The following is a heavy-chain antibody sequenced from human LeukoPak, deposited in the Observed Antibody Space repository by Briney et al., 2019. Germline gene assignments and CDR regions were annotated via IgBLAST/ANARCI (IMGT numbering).Heavy chain of an antibody. CDR2: ITSSGTTI. D-gene: IGHD3-10*01. V-gene: IGHV3-48*03. CDR3: AKERGGQDWYFDL. CDR1: GFRFSSYE. J-gene: IGHJ2*01. Sequence: PGGSLRLSCAASGFRFSSYEMNWVRQAPGKGLEWVSYITSSGTTIHYADSVKGRFTISRDNAKNSLYLQMNSLRAEDTAMYYCAKERGGQDWYFDLWGRGALVTVSS.